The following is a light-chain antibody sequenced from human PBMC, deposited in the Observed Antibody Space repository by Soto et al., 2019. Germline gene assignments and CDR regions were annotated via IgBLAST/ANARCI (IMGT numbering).Light chain of an antibody. CDR3: LQNNSYPVT. CDR1: QGIRHD. CDR2: TAS. J-gene: IGKJ1*01. V-gene: IGKV1-17*01. Sequence: DIQMTQSPSSLSASVGDRVTITCRASQGIRHDLGWYQQKPGKAPKRLIYTASSSQSGVPPRFSGSGSGTKFTLTISSLQPEDFATYYCLQNNSYPVTFGQGTKVEIK.